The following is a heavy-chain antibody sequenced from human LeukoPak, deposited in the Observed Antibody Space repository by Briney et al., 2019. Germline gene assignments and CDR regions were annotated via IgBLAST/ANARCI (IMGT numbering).Heavy chain of an antibody. J-gene: IGHJ5*02. CDR3: ARNSGFWSGYYSA. D-gene: IGHD3-3*01. Sequence: SVKVSCKASGGAFNNYAISWVRQAPGQGLEWMGGIIPIFGTANYAQKFQGRVTITADESTSTAYMELSSLRSEDTAVYYCARNSGFWSGYYSAWGQGTLVTVSS. V-gene: IGHV1-69*13. CDR2: IIPIFGTA. CDR1: GGAFNNYA.